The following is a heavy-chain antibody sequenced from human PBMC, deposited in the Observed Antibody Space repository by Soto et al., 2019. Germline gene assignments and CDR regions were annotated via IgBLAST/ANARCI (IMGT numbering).Heavy chain of an antibody. V-gene: IGHV3-53*02. J-gene: IGHJ3*02. Sequence: EVQLVETGGGLIQPGGSLRLSCAASGFTVSSNYMSWVRQAPGKGLEWVSVIYSGGSTYYADSVKGRFTISRDNSKNTLYLQMNSLRAEDTAVYYCARDQSCSSTSYYAGWAFDIWGQGTMVTVSS. CDR3: ARDQSCSSTSYYAGWAFDI. D-gene: IGHD2-2*01. CDR1: GFTVSSNY. CDR2: IYSGGST.